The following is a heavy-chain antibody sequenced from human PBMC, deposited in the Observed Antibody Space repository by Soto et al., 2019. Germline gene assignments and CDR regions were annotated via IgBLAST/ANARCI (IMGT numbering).Heavy chain of an antibody. CDR2: IYYSGST. J-gene: IGHJ5*02. V-gene: IGHV4-31*03. CDR1: GGSISSGGYY. CDR3: ARVFSDSSSFFDP. D-gene: IGHD6-13*01. Sequence: QVQLQESGPGLVKPSQTLSLTCTVSGGSISSGGYYCSWIRQHPGQGLEWIGYIYYSGSTYYNPSLKSRVTISVDTSKNQFSLKLSSVTAADTAVYYCARVFSDSSSFFDPWGQGTLVTVSS.